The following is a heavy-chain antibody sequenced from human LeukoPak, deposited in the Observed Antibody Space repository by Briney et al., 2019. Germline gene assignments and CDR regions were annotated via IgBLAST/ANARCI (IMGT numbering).Heavy chain of an antibody. CDR2: IFYSGNT. V-gene: IGHV4-38-2*02. D-gene: IGHD1-26*01. Sequence: KTSETLSLTCTVSGYSISSGYYWGWIRQPPGKGLEWIGSIFYSGNTYDNPSLKSRVTISVDTSKNQFSLKLNSVTAADTAVYYCARTIVGPGTSYFDQWGQGTLVTVSS. CDR3: ARTIVGPGTSYFDQ. J-gene: IGHJ4*02. CDR1: GYSISSGYY.